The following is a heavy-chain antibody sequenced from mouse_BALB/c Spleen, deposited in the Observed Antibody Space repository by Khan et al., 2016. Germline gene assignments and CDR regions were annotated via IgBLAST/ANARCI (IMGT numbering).Heavy chain of an antibody. D-gene: IGHD1-1*01. J-gene: IGHJ3*01. CDR1: GYTFTNYG. CDR3: AEDYYGSNWFAY. Sequence: QIQLVQSGPELKKPGETVKISCKASGYTFTNYGMNWVKQAPGKGLKWMGWINTNTGEPTYAEEFKGRFAFSLETSASTSYLQINNLTNGDTATYFCAEDYYGSNWFAYWGQGTLVTVSA. V-gene: IGHV9-3*02. CDR2: INTNTGEP.